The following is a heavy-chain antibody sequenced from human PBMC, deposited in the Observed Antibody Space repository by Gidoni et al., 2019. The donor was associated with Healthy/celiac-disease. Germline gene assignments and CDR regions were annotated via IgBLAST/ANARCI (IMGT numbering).Heavy chain of an antibody. D-gene: IGHD2-8*01. CDR3: ARDPRSMVYAIGGAFDI. Sequence: QVQLVESGGGVVQPGRSLRLSCAASGFTFSSYAMHWVRQAPGKGLEWVAVISYDGSNKYYADSVKGRFTISRDNSKNTLYLQMNSLRAEDTAVYYCARDPRSMVYAIGGAFDIWGQGTMVTVSS. CDR1: GFTFSSYA. J-gene: IGHJ3*02. CDR2: ISYDGSNK. V-gene: IGHV3-30*04.